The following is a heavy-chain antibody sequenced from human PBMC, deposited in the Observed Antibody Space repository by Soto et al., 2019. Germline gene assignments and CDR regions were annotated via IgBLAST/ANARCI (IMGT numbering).Heavy chain of an antibody. Sequence: ASVKVSCXASGYTFAGYYMHWVRQAPGQGLEWMGWINPNSGGTNYAQKFQGWVTMTRDTSISTAYMELSRLRSDDTAVYYCARAPIQLWYLFDYWGQGTLVTVSS. J-gene: IGHJ4*02. CDR1: GYTFAGYY. CDR2: INPNSGGT. V-gene: IGHV1-2*04. CDR3: ARAPIQLWYLFDY. D-gene: IGHD5-18*01.